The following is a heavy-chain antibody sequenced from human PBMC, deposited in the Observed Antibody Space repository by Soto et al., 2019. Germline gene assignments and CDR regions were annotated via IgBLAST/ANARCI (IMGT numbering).Heavy chain of an antibody. CDR1: GFSLTTRGMG. CDR3: AHIPNYYQYDWFDP. V-gene: IGHV2-5*02. D-gene: IGHD3-16*01. CDR2: IYWDDDK. Sequence: QITLKESGPTLVKPTQTLTLTCTFSGFSLTTRGMGVGWIRQPPGKALECLALIYWDDDKRYSPSLQSGLSITKDTSKNQVVLTMTNVDPVDTATYYCAHIPNYYQYDWFDPWGQGTLVSVSS. J-gene: IGHJ5*02.